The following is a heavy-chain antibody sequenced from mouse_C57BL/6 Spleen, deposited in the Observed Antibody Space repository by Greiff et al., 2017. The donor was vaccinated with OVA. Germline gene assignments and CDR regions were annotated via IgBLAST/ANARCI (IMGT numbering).Heavy chain of an antibody. D-gene: IGHD1-1*01. CDR3: ARQSPTVRYFDV. CDR1: GFTFSSYT. V-gene: IGHV5-9*01. CDR2: ISGGGGNT. Sequence: EVKVVESGGGLVKPGGSLKLSCAASGFTFSSYTMSWVRQTPEKRLEWVATISGGGGNTYYPDSVKGRFTISRDNAKNTLYLQMSSLRSEDTALYYCARQSPTVRYFDVWGTGTTVTVSS. J-gene: IGHJ1*03.